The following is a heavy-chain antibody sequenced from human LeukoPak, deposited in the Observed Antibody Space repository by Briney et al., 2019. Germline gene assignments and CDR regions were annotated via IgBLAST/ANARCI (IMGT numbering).Heavy chain of an antibody. CDR2: IYTSGST. Sequence: SSETLSLTCTVSGGSISSGSYYWSWIRQPAGKGLEWIGRIYTSGSTNYNPSLKSRVTISVDTSKNQFSLKLSSVTAADTAVYYCAREKVWSDYWGQGTLVTVSS. CDR3: AREKVWSDY. CDR1: GGSISSGSYY. J-gene: IGHJ4*02. V-gene: IGHV4-61*02. D-gene: IGHD3-3*01.